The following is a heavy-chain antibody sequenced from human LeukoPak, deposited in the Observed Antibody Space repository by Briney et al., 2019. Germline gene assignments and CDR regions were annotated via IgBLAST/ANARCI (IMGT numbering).Heavy chain of an antibody. V-gene: IGHV3-53*01. D-gene: IGHD4-17*01. CDR1: GPTGSHNY. J-gene: IGHJ5*02. Sequence: GGSLRLSCAASGPTGSHNYVSWVRQAPGKGLEWVSAIHTSGDTCYADSVKGRFTISRDTSKNTLYLQISSLRVEDTAVYYCIVFGDSNHWGQGTLVTVSS. CDR3: IVFGDSNH. CDR2: IHTSGDT.